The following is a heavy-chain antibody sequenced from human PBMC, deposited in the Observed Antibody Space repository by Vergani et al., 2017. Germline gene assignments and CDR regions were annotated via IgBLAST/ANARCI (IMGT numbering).Heavy chain of an antibody. CDR3: ARDIRRYCSSTSCWVPMDV. CDR2: ISYDGSNK. D-gene: IGHD2-2*01. CDR1: GFTFSSYA. Sequence: QVQLVESGGGVVQPGRSLRLSCAASGFTFSSYAMHWVRQAPGKGLEWVAVISYDGSNKYYADSVKGRFTISRDNSKNTLYLQMNSLRAEDTAAYYCARDIRRYCSSTSCWVPMDVWGKGTTVTVSS. J-gene: IGHJ6*04. V-gene: IGHV3-30-3*01.